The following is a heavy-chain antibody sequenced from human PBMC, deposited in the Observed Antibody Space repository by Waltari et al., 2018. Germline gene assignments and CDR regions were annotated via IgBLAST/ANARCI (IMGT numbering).Heavy chain of an antibody. V-gene: IGHV4-61*02. CDR1: GGSISSGSYY. J-gene: IGHJ6*03. CDR2: IYTSGST. D-gene: IGHD3-10*01. CDR3: AREFGGVYYYYMDV. Sequence: QVQLQESGPGLVKPSQTLSLTCPVSGGSISSGSYYWSCNRQPAGKGLEWIGRIYTSGSTNYNPSLKSRVTISVDTSKNQFSLKLSSVTAADTAVYYCAREFGGVYYYYMDVWGKGTTVTVSS.